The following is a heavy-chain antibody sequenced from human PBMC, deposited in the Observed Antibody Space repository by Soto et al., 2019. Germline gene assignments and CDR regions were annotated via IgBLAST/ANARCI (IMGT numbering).Heavy chain of an antibody. V-gene: IGHV3-30*04. Sequence: PGGSLRLSCAASGVAFNNYAMHWVLQAPGKGLEWVAVIWFDGSNKNYADSVKGRFTIFRDNSKNAMYLEMSSLRAEDTAVYYCARDYHYDSFGMDVRDQRTTVTVSS. CDR2: IWFDGSNK. D-gene: IGHD3-3*01. J-gene: IGHJ6*02. CDR1: GVAFNNYA. CDR3: ARDYHYDSFGMDV.